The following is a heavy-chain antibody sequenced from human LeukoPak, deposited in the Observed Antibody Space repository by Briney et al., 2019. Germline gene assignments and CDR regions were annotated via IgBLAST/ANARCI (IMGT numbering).Heavy chain of an antibody. CDR2: ISGSGGST. V-gene: IGHV3-23*01. CDR1: GFTFSSYA. J-gene: IGHJ4*02. D-gene: IGHD3-3*01. Sequence: GGSLRLSCAASGFTFSSYAMSWVRQAPGKGLEWVSAISGSGGSTYYADSVKGRFTISRDNSKNTLYLQMNSLRAEDPAVYYCAKCSSYYDFWSGYYQPIDYWGQGTLVTVCS. CDR3: AKCSSYYDFWSGYYQPIDY.